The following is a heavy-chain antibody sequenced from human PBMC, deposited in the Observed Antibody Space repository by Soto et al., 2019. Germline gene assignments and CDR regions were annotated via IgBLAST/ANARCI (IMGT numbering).Heavy chain of an antibody. J-gene: IGHJ4*02. CDR3: ARIPKTLGYCSGGSCLNYFDY. CDR2: IYDSGST. D-gene: IGHD2-15*01. V-gene: IGHV4-31*01. Sequence: QVQLQESGPGLVKPSQTLSLTCTVSGGSISSGGYYWSWIRQHPGKGLEWIGYIYDSGSTYYNPSLKSLVTISVDTSKNQFSLKLSSVTAADTAVYYCARIPKTLGYCSGGSCLNYFDYWGQGTLVTVSS. CDR1: GGSISSGGYY.